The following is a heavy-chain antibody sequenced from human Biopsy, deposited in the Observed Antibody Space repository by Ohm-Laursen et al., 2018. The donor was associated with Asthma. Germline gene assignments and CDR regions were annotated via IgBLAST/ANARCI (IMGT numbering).Heavy chain of an antibody. V-gene: IGHV4-31*03. D-gene: IGHD3-22*01. CDR3: ARAQDYYDSRGYYRSFDY. CDR2: IYYSGST. CDR1: YGSITSGGYY. Sequence: LSLTCTVSYGSITSGGYYWTWTRQHPGKGLEWIRFIYYSGSTYYNPSLKSRVSISIDTSKNQFSLKLSSVTAADTAVYYCARAQDYYDSRGYYRSFDYWGQGTLVTVSS. J-gene: IGHJ4*02.